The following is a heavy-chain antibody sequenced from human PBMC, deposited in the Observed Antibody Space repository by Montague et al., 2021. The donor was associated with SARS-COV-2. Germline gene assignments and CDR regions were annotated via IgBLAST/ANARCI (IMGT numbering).Heavy chain of an antibody. CDR1: GFTFSSYE. J-gene: IGHJ5*02. V-gene: IGHV3-48*03. Sequence: SLRLSCAASGFTFSSYEMNWVRQAPGKGLEWVSYISSSGSTIYYADSAKGRFTISRDNAKNSLYLQMNSLRAEDTAVYYCARLGYCSGGSCIDPWGQGTLVTVSS. CDR2: ISSSGSTI. CDR3: ARLGYCSGGSCIDP. D-gene: IGHD2-15*01.